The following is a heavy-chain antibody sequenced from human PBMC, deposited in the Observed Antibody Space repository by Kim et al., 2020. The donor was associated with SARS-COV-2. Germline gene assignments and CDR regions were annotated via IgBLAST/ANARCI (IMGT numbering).Heavy chain of an antibody. Sequence: GGSLRLSCAASGFTFSSYGMHWVRQAPGKGLEWVSVIWYDGSNKYYADSVKGRFTISRDNAKNTLYLQMNSLRAEDTAVYYCARDGSSDAGGMDVWGQGT. CDR1: GFTFSSYG. V-gene: IGHV3-33*08. CDR3: ARDGSSDAGGMDV. CDR2: IWYDGSNK. J-gene: IGHJ6*02. D-gene: IGHD6-6*01.